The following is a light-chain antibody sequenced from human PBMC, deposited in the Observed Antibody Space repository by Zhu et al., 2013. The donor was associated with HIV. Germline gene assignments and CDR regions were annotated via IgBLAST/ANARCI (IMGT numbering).Light chain of an antibody. J-gene: IGKJ2*01. V-gene: IGKV1-5*03. CDR1: ESLGNW. CDR2: KAS. Sequence: DIQMTQSPSTLSASVGDRVIITCRASESLGNWLAWYQQKPGKAPNLLIYKASTLESGVPSRFSGSGSGTEFTLTISSLQPDDFATYHCQQYDTDPYTFGQGTKLEI. CDR3: QQYDTDPYT.